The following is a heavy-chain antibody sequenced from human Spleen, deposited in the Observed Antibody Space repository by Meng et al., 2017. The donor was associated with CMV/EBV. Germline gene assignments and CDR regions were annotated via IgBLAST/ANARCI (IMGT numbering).Heavy chain of an antibody. Sequence: GESLKISCVTSGFTFSNYWMTWVRQAPGKGLEWISYISSSGITIHYADSVKGRFTISRDNAKNSLYLQMNSLRAEDTALYYCARDDGDETGFDSWGQGTLVTVSS. CDR3: ARDDGDETGFDS. CDR2: ISSSGITI. CDR1: GFTFSNYW. V-gene: IGHV3-48*04. J-gene: IGHJ4*02.